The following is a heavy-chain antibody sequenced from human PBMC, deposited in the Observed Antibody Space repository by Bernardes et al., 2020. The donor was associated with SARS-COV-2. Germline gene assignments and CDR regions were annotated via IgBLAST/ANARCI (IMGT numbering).Heavy chain of an antibody. CDR3: AGSSCGIDCYIGGWRSLDYGMDV. J-gene: IGHJ6*02. Sequence: SETLSLTCTVSGGSISSSNYYWGWLRQPPGQGLEWIGSIYSSGSSYYNPSRQVRVRVSVATSKNPISLRLRFVTAADTAVYYCAGSSCGIDCYIGGWRSLDYGMDVWGQGTTVTVSS. V-gene: IGHV4-39*01. D-gene: IGHD2-21*01. CDR1: GGSISSSNYY. CDR2: IYSSGSS.